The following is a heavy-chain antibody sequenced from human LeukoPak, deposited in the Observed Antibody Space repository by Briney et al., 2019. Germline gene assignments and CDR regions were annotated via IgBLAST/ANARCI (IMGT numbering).Heavy chain of an antibody. CDR1: DFTVSNMY. CDR3: ARGLFLSGYLDAFDI. J-gene: IGHJ3*02. CDR2: IYSDGRT. D-gene: IGHD3-22*01. Sequence: GGSVRLSCAASDFTVSNMYMTWVRQAPGKGLEWVSLIYSDGRTDYADSVKGRYTISRDNSKNTVYLQMNSLRVEDTAVYYCARGLFLSGYLDAFDIWGQGTVVTVSS. V-gene: IGHV3-53*01.